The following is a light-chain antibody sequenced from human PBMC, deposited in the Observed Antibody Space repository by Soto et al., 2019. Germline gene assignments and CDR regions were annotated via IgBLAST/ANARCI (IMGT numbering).Light chain of an antibody. CDR2: DAS. Sequence: DIQMTQSPSTLSASVGDRVTITCRASQSISRSLAWYQQKPGKAPNLLIYDASSLESGVPSRFSGSGFGTEFPLTYSSLQPDDFATYYCQQYNSYLLTFGPGTTVVIK. V-gene: IGKV1-5*01. J-gene: IGKJ3*01. CDR1: QSISRS. CDR3: QQYNSYLLT.